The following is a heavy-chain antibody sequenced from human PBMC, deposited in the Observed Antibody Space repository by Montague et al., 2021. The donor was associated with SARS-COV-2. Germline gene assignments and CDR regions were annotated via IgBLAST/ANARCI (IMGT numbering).Heavy chain of an antibody. Sequence: SETLSLTCTVSGGSISNYYWNWIRQPPGKGLQWIGYIYYTGNTNYDPSLKSRVTMSIDTSKKQFSPRLSSVTTADTAMYYCARALYGSGSSHFDYWGQGTLVTVSS. CDR3: ARALYGSGSSHFDY. D-gene: IGHD3-10*01. CDR1: GGSISNYY. CDR2: IYYTGNT. V-gene: IGHV4-59*01. J-gene: IGHJ4*02.